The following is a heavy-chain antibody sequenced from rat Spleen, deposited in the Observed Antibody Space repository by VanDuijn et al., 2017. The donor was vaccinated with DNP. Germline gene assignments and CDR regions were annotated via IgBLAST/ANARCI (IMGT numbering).Heavy chain of an antibody. CDR1: GYSITSNY. Sequence: EVQLQESGSGLVKPSQSLSLTCSVTGYSITSNYWGWIRKFPGSKMEYIGHISYSGSTNYNPSLKSRISITRDTSKNHFFLHLNSVTSEDTGTYYCARWTRYFDNWGQGVMVTVSS. CDR2: ISYSGST. V-gene: IGHV3-1*01. D-gene: IGHD1-7*01. CDR3: ARWTRYFDN. J-gene: IGHJ2*01.